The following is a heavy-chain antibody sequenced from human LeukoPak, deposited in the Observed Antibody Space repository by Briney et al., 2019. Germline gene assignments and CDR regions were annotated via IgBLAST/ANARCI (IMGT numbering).Heavy chain of an antibody. CDR1: GYSFTSYW. J-gene: IGHJ4*02. D-gene: IGHD6-13*01. Sequence: GESLKISCKGSGYSFTSYWISWVRQMPGKGLEWMGRIDPSDSYTNNSPSFQGHVTISADKSISTAYLQWSSLKASDTAMYYCARPLKIAAADEFDYWGQGTLVTVSS. CDR2: IDPSDSYT. V-gene: IGHV5-10-1*01. CDR3: ARPLKIAAADEFDY.